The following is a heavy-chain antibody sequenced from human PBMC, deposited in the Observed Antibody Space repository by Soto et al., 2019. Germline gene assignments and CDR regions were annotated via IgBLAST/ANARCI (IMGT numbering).Heavy chain of an antibody. Sequence: GGSLRLSCAASGFTFSSYSMNWVRQAPGKGLEWVSSISSSSSYIYYADSVKGRFTISRDNAKNSLYLQMNSLRAEDTAVYYCARDFSYYYHSSGSVADYWGQGTLVTVSS. CDR3: ARDFSYYYHSSGSVADY. CDR1: GFTFSSYS. D-gene: IGHD3-22*01. J-gene: IGHJ4*02. V-gene: IGHV3-21*01. CDR2: ISSSSSYI.